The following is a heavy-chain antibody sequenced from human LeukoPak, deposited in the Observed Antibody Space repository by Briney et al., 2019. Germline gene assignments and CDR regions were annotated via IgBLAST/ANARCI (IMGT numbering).Heavy chain of an antibody. CDR1: GFTFSSYA. Sequence: GGSLRLSFAASGFTFSSYAMSWVRQAPGKGLEWVSAISGSGGSTYYADSVKGRFTISRDNSKNTLYLQMNSLRAEGTAVYYCAKERYGGNHPFDYWGQGTLVTVSS. J-gene: IGHJ4*02. D-gene: IGHD4-23*01. V-gene: IGHV3-23*01. CDR3: AKERYGGNHPFDY. CDR2: ISGSGGST.